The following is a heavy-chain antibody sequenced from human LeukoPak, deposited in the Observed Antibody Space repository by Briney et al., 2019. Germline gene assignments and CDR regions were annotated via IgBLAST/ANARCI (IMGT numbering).Heavy chain of an antibody. V-gene: IGHV3-66*01. D-gene: IGHD5-18*01. Sequence: PGGSLRLSCAASGFTVSSNYMSWARQAPGKGLEWVSVIYSGGSTYYADSVKGRFTISRDNSKNTLYLQMNSLRAEDTAVYYCVTYSSGSFFDYWGQGTLVTVSS. CDR2: IYSGGST. CDR1: GFTVSSNY. J-gene: IGHJ4*02. CDR3: VTYSSGSFFDY.